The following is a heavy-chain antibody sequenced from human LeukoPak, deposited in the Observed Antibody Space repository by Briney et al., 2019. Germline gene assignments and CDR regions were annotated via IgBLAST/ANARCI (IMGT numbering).Heavy chain of an antibody. CDR1: DGSISTYY. CDR3: AREGGPYRPLDY. J-gene: IGHJ4*02. CDR2: IYTTGST. Sequence: SETLSLTCTVSDGSISTYYWSWIRQPAGKGLEWIGRIYTTGSTNYNPSLKSRVTMSVDTSKNQYSLKLSSGTAAGTAVYYCAREGGPYRPLDYSGQGTLVTVSS. V-gene: IGHV4-4*07.